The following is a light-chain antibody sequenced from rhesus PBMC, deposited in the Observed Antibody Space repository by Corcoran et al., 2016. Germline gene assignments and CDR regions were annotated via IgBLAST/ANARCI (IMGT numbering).Light chain of an antibody. CDR3: VQAIAFPLT. CDR1: QGLLHRNGYSY. J-gene: IGKJ4*01. Sequence: DIVMTQTPLSLSVTPGEPASISCRSSQGLLHRNGYSYLVLYLQKQGQPHPLLIYLGSNRASGVPDRFSGNGSRTDFTMKISKVEAGDVGVYYCVQAIAFPLTFGGVTKVELK. V-gene: IGKV2-72*02. CDR2: LGS.